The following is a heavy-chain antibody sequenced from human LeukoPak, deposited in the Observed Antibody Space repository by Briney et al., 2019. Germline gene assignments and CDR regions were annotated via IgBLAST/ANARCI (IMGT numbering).Heavy chain of an antibody. CDR1: GFTFSRYA. Sequence: GGSLRLSCAASGFTFSRYAMHWVRQAPGKGLEWVAVISYDGSNKYYADSVKGRFTISRDNSKNTLYLQMNSLRAEDTAVYYCARDFWSGYFVRGLYGMDVWGQGTTVTVSS. CDR3: ARDFWSGYFVRGLYGMDV. V-gene: IGHV3-30-3*01. D-gene: IGHD3-3*01. J-gene: IGHJ6*02. CDR2: ISYDGSNK.